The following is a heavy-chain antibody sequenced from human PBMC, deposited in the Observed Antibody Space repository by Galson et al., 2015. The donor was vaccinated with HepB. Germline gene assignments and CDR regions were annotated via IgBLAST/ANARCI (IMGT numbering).Heavy chain of an antibody. D-gene: IGHD2-2*01. CDR1: GGTFSSYA. CDR2: IIPIFGTA. Sequence: SVKVSCKASGGTFSSYAISWVRQAPGQGLEWMGGIIPIFGTANYAQKFQGRVTITADESTSTAYMELSSLGSEDTAVYYCARDQAAVVVVPAAIWDYYYYGMDVWGQGTTVTVSS. V-gene: IGHV1-69*13. J-gene: IGHJ6*02. CDR3: ARDQAAVVVVPAAIWDYYYYGMDV.